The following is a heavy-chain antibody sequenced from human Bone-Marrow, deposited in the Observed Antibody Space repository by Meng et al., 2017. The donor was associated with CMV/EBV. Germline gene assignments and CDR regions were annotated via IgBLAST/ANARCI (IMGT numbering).Heavy chain of an antibody. J-gene: IGHJ6*02. CDR2: ISSSSSYI. V-gene: IGHV3-21*01. D-gene: IGHD6-6*01. CDR3: ARGPLYCISSGTYYFGMDV. CDR1: GFTFSSYS. Sequence: GGSLRLSCAASGFTFSSYSMNWVRQAPGKGLEWVSSISSSSSYIFYADSVKGRFTISRDNAKNTLYLQLDRLAAEDTAAYYCARGPLYCISSGTYYFGMDVWGQGTTVTVSS.